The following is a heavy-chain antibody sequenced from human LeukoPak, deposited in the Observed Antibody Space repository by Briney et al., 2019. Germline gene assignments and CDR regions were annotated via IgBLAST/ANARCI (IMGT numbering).Heavy chain of an antibody. CDR3: ARGEGDIVATIMDY. CDR1: GGTFSSLT. V-gene: IGHV1-69*02. Sequence: SVKVSCKASGGTFSSLTITWVREAPGHGLEWMGRLIPILGMPNYAQKFQGRVTITADKSTSTAYMELRSLRSDDTAVYYCARGEGDIVATIMDYWGQGTLVTVSS. J-gene: IGHJ4*02. CDR2: LIPILGMP. D-gene: IGHD5-12*01.